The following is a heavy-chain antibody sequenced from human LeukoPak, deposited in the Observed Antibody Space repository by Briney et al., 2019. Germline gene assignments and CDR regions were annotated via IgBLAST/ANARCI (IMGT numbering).Heavy chain of an antibody. Sequence: GASVKVSCKASGYTFTGYYIHWVRQAPGQGLEWMGWIDPNNGGTSDAQKFQGRVTMTRDTPISTAYMELSRLRSDDTAVYYCARRYCSSTSCYDYFDYWGQGTLVTVSS. J-gene: IGHJ4*02. CDR2: IDPNNGGT. V-gene: IGHV1-2*02. D-gene: IGHD2-2*01. CDR1: GYTFTGYY. CDR3: ARRYCSSTSCYDYFDY.